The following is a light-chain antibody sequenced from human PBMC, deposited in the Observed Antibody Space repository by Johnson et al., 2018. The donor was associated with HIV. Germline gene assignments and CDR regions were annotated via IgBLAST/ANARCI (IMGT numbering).Light chain of an antibody. CDR3: GTWDSSLSAFNYV. CDR2: DNN. CDR1: SSNIGNNY. J-gene: IGLJ1*01. Sequence: QPVLTQPPSVSAAPGQKVTISCSGSSSNIGNNYVSWYQQLPGTAPKLLIYDNNKRPSGIPDRFSGSKSGTSATLGITGLQTGAEADYYCGTWDSSLSAFNYVFGTGTKVTVL. V-gene: IGLV1-51*01.